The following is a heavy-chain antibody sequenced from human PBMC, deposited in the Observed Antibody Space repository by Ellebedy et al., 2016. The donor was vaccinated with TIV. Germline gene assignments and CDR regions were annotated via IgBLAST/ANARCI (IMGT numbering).Heavy chain of an antibody. CDR1: GGTFSSYA. CDR3: ARRANSGSYFAFDY. J-gene: IGHJ4*02. D-gene: IGHD1-26*01. V-gene: IGHV1-69*04. Sequence: ATSVKVSCKASGGTFSSYAISWVRQAPGQGLEWMGRIIPILGIANYAQKLQGRVTMTTDTSTSTAYMELRSLRSDDTAVYYCARRANSGSYFAFDYWGQGTLVTVSS. CDR2: IIPILGIA.